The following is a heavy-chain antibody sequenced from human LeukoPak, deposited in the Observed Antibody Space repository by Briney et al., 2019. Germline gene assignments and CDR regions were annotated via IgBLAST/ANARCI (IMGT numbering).Heavy chain of an antibody. CDR3: ARGQQLVLLNWFHT. CDR2: IIPGFGRA. D-gene: IGHD6-13*01. Sequence: SVKVSCKTSGGTFSSYALSWVRQAPGQGLGWRGGIIPGFGRATSAQKFQGRVTITADESTSTAYMELTSLRSEDTAVYYCARGQQLVLLNWFHTWGQGTVVTVSS. J-gene: IGHJ5*02. CDR1: GGTFSSYA. V-gene: IGHV1-69*13.